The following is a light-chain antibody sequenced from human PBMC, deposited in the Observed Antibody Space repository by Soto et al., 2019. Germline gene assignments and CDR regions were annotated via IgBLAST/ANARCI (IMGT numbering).Light chain of an antibody. CDR1: QSISSSY. CDR3: QQRSNCL. Sequence: EIVLTQSPGTLSLSPGERATLSCRASQSISSSYLAWYQQNPGQAPRLLIYGASRRATGIPDRFSGRESGTDFTLTITTLEPEDSAVYFCQQRSNCLFGPGTKVD. J-gene: IGKJ3*01. V-gene: IGKV3D-20*02. CDR2: GAS.